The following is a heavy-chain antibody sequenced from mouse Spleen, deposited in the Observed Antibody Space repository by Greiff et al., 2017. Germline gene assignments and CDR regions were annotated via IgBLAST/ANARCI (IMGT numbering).Heavy chain of an antibody. CDR3: ARDYYYGSFYAMDY. J-gene: IGHJ4*01. Sequence: EVNLVESGGGLVKPGGSLKLSCAASGFTFSDYGMHWVRQAPEKGLEWVAYISSGSSTIYYADTVKGRFTISRDNAKNTLFLQMTSLRSEDTAMYYCARDYYYGSFYAMDYWGQGTSVTVSS. V-gene: IGHV5-17*01. D-gene: IGHD1-1*01. CDR1: GFTFSDYG. CDR2: ISSGSSTI.